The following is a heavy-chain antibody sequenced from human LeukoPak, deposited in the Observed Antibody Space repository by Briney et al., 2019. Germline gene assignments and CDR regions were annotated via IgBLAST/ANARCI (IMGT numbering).Heavy chain of an antibody. V-gene: IGHV3-23*01. J-gene: IGHJ4*02. CDR1: GFSFSSYA. CDR3: ASAWAVAGFFDS. D-gene: IGHD6-19*01. Sequence: GGSLRLSCAASGFSFSSYAMGWVRQAPGKGLEWVSAISVSGGGTYYADSVKGRFTISRDNSKNTLYLQMNILRTEDTAVYYCASAWAVAGFFDSWGQGTRVTVSS. CDR2: ISVSGGGT.